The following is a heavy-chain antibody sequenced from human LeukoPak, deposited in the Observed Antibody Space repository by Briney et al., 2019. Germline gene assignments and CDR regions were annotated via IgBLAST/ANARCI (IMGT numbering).Heavy chain of an antibody. CDR3: ASYYGSGYYFDY. CDR2: IYYSGST. D-gene: IGHD3-10*01. V-gene: IGHV4-39*01. Sequence: SETLSLTCTVSGGSISSYYWSWIRQPPGKGLEWIGSIYYSGSTYYNPSLKSRVTISVDTSKNQFSLKLSSVTAADTAVYYCASYYGSGYYFDYWGQGTLVTVSS. CDR1: GGSISSYY. J-gene: IGHJ4*02.